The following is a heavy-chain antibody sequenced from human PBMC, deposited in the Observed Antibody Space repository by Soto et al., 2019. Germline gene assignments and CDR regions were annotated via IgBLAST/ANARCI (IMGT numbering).Heavy chain of an antibody. CDR2: INHSGNT. J-gene: IGHJ5*02. CDR1: GGSIGTSAYY. V-gene: IGHV4-39*01. Sequence: SETLSLTCAVCGGSIGTSAYYWGWIRQAPGKGLEWIGSINHSGNTYLSPSLKDRVTMSVDTSKNSFSLKLRSATAADTGLYYCSRSAQEGFDPWGQGTLVTVSS. CDR3: SRSAQEGFDP.